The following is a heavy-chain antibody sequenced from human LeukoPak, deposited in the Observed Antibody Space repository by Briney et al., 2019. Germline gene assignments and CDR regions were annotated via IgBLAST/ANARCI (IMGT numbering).Heavy chain of an antibody. V-gene: IGHV3-30*14. J-gene: IGHJ4*02. D-gene: IGHD3-22*01. Sequence: GGSLRLSCAASGFTFSSYAMHWVRQAPGKGLEWVAVISYDGSNKYYADSVKGRFTISRDNSKNTLYLQMNSLRAEDTAMYYCARGGDASYYYDSAAFARFDNWGQGTLVTVSS. CDR1: GFTFSSYA. CDR2: ISYDGSNK. CDR3: ARGGDASYYYDSAAFARFDN.